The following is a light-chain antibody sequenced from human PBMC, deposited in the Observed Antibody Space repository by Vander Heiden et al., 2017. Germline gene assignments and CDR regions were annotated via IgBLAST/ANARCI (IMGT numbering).Light chain of an antibody. CDR3: QQSSKSSLT. CDR1: QSISSY. Sequence: DIQMTQSPSCLSASVGDRVTITCRASQSISSYLNWYQQKPGKAPKLLIYAASSLQSGVPARFSGSGSGTEFTLTISSLEPEDFATYYCQQSSKSSLTFGQGTKVDIK. V-gene: IGKV1-39*01. CDR2: AAS. J-gene: IGKJ1*01.